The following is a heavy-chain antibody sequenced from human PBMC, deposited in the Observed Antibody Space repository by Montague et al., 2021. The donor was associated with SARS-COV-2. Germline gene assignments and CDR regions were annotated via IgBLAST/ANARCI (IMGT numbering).Heavy chain of an antibody. CDR1: GGPISGSSDY. CDR2: VDYSGNT. D-gene: IGHD5-18*01. V-gene: IGHV4-39*01. J-gene: IGHJ1*01. Sequence: SETLSLTCTVTGGPISGSSDYWGWIRQSPGKGLEWIASVDYSGNTYYSPSLKSRLTISVDTSKNQFSLKLNSVTAADTALYYCARRKYSYGGGDWGQGTLVTVSS. CDR3: ARRKYSYGGGD.